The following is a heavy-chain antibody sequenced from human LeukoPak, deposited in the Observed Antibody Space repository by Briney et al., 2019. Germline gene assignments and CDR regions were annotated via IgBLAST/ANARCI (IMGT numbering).Heavy chain of an antibody. J-gene: IGHJ4*02. CDR1: GFTFSSYW. CDR3: AKDAITMVRGVIIPVDY. D-gene: IGHD3-10*01. Sequence: GGSLRLSCAASGFTFSSYWMHWVRQAPGKGLVWVSRINSDESSTSYADSVKGRFTISRDNAKNTLYLQMNSLRAEDTAVYYCAKDAITMVRGVIIPVDYWGQGTLVTVSS. V-gene: IGHV3-74*01. CDR2: INSDESST.